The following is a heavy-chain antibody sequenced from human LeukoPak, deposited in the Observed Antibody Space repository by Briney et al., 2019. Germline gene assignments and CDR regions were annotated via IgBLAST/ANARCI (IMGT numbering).Heavy chain of an antibody. D-gene: IGHD3-9*01. V-gene: IGHV5-51*01. CDR1: GYSFTSYW. J-gene: IGHJ5*02. CDR2: IYPGDSDT. CDR3: ARQPVLRYFDWPPPPTGWFDP. Sequence: GESLKISCKGSGYSFTSYWIGWVRQMPGKGLEWMGIIYPGDSDTRYSPSFQSQVTISADKSISTAYLQWSSLKASDTAMYYCARQPVLRYFDWPPPPTGWFDPWGQGTLVTVSS.